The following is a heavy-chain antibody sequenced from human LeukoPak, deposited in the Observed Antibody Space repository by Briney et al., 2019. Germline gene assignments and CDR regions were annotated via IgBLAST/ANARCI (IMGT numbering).Heavy chain of an antibody. CDR1: GFTFSSYW. D-gene: IGHD3-10*01. J-gene: IGHJ6*02. CDR3: AKELKHYFGSGTYYIPYYGMDV. V-gene: IGHV3-7*03. Sequence: GGSLRLSCAASGFTFSSYWMSWVRQAPGKGLEWVANIKQDGSEKWYVDSVKVRFTISRDNAKNSLYLQMNSLRAEDTAVYYCAKELKHYFGSGTYYIPYYGMDVWGQGTTVTVSS. CDR2: IKQDGSEK.